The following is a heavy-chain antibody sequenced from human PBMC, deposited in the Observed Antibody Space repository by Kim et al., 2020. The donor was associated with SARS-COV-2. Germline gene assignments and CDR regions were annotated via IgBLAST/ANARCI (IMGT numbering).Heavy chain of an antibody. Sequence: YYAAPWGGRFTISRDNSKDTLYLQMNSLRVDDTAVYYCAGSSDFDPFDYWGQGTLVTVSS. J-gene: IGHJ4*02. D-gene: IGHD5-12*01. V-gene: IGHV3-33*01. CDR3: AGSSDFDPFDY.